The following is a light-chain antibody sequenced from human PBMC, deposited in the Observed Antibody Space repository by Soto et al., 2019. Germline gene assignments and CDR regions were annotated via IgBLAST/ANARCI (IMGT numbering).Light chain of an antibody. J-gene: IGLJ1*01. CDR2: EGS. V-gene: IGLV2-14*02. CDR3: CSFTSIPTSTYV. CDR1: SSDVGSYNL. Sequence: QSVLTQPASVSGSPGQSITISCTGTSSDVGSYNLVSWYQHHPGKAPKLMIYEGSKRPSGVSNRFSGSKSGNTASLTISGLQAEDEADYFCCSFTSIPTSTYVFGTGTKVTVL.